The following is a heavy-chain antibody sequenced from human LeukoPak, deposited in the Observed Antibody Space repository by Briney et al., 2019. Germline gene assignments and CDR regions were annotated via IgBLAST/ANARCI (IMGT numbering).Heavy chain of an antibody. CDR2: IYWDEDK. Sequence: SGPTLVKPTQTLTLTCTFSGFSLSTSGVSVGWIRQSPGEALEWLALIYWDEDKRYSPSLKSRLTITKDTSKNQVVLTMTNMDPVDTATYYCAHRAAWDSSNWTMFHFDYWGQGTLVTVSS. CDR3: AHRAAWDSSNWTMFHFDY. J-gene: IGHJ4*02. V-gene: IGHV2-5*02. CDR1: GFSLSTSGVS. D-gene: IGHD6-13*01.